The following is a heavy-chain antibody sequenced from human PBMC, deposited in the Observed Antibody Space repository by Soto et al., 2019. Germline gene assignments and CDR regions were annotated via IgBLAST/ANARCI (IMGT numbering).Heavy chain of an antibody. CDR1: GYTLTEFS. J-gene: IGHJ5*02. CDR3: ATPSVGQWLSPKNNWFDP. CDR2: FDPKYGET. Sequence: ASVKVSCKVSGYTLTEFSMHWVRQAPGKGLEWMGGFDPKYGETIYAQKFQGRVTLTEDTSTDTAYMELSSLRSEDTAVYYCATPSVGQWLSPKNNWFDPWGQGTLVTVSS. V-gene: IGHV1-24*01. D-gene: IGHD6-19*01.